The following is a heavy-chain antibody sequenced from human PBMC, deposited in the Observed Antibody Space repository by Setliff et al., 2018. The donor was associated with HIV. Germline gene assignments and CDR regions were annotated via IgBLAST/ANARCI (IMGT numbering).Heavy chain of an antibody. D-gene: IGHD3-10*01. CDR3: ARDYYGSGSRYPYDY. V-gene: IGHV1-18*01. CDR2: ISAYNGNT. CDR1: GYIFTGYG. J-gene: IGHJ4*02. Sequence: ASVKVSCKASGYIFTGYGINWVRQAPGQGLEWMGWISAYNGNTNYAQKLQGRVTMTTDTSTSTAYMELRSLRSDDTAVYYCARDYYGSGSRYPYDYWGQGTLVTVSS.